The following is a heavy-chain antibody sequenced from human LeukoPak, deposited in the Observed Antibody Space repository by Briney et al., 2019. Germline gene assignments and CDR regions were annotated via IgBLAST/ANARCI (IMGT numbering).Heavy chain of an antibody. V-gene: IGHV3-23*01. CDR3: AKKVVPASYYFDY. CDR1: GFTFSSYA. CDR2: ISGSGGTT. J-gene: IGHJ4*02. D-gene: IGHD2-2*01. Sequence: GGSLRLSCAASGFTFSSYAMSWVRQAPGKGLEWVSVISGSGGTTYYADSVKGRFTISRDNSKNTLYLQMNSLRAEDTAVYYCAKKVVPASYYFDYWGQGTLVTVSS.